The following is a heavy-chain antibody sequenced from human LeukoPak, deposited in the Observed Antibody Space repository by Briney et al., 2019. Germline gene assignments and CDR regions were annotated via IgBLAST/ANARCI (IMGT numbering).Heavy chain of an antibody. CDR3: TRVIVAVPGYFDYFDF. J-gene: IGHJ4*02. D-gene: IGHD6-19*01. CDR1: GFSFSNHY. CDR2: INEDGSNK. V-gene: IGHV3-7*01. Sequence: PGGSLRLSCTASGFSFSNHYMRWIRQAPGKGLEWVANINEDGSNKWHLGSVKGRFTVSRDNARNSLYLQMNSLRVKDTAVYYCTRVIVAVPGYFDYFDFWGQGVLVTVSS.